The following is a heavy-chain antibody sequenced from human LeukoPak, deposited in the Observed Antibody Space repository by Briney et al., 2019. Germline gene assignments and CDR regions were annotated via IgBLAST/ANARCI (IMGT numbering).Heavy chain of an antibody. CDR3: ARVFRGAVTSNWIDP. Sequence: PSETLSLTSTVSGGSINGYYWTWIRQPPGKRLEWIGYISDSGSTNYNPSLKSRVTMSVDSSNTEFSLRLNSVTAADTAVYYCARVFRGAVTSNWIDPWGQGTLVTVSS. CDR1: GGSINGYY. CDR2: ISDSGST. J-gene: IGHJ5*02. V-gene: IGHV4-59*01. D-gene: IGHD4-17*01.